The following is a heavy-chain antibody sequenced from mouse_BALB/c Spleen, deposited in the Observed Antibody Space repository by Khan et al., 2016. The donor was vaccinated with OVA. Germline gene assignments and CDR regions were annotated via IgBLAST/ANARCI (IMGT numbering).Heavy chain of an antibody. D-gene: IGHD1-1*01. Sequence: EVQLQESGPGLVKPSQSLSLTCTVTGYSITSGYAWNWIRQFPGNKLEWMGYISYSGVTSYTPSLKSRISITRDTSKNQFFLQLTSVTTEDTAAYCCARGNYYGYYFDYRGQGTTLTGSS. CDR3: ARGNYYGYYFDY. V-gene: IGHV3-2*02. J-gene: IGHJ2*01. CDR2: ISYSGVT. CDR1: GYSITSGYA.